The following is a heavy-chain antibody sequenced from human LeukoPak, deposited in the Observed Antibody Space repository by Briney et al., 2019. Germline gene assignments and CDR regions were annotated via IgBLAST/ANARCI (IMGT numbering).Heavy chain of an antibody. CDR3: AKDEFVASAYTGAFDI. CDR1: GFTFDNYA. Sequence: GRSLRLSCAASGFTFDNYAMHWVRQAPGKGLEWVSGISWNTGGIGYADSVKGRFTISRDNAKNSLYLQMNSLRAEDMALYYCAKDEFVASAYTGAFDIWGQGTMVTVSS. V-gene: IGHV3-9*03. CDR2: ISWNTGGI. J-gene: IGHJ3*02. D-gene: IGHD2-2*02.